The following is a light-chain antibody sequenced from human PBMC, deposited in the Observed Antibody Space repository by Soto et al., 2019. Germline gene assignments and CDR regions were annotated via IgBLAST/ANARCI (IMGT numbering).Light chain of an antibody. Sequence: QSALTQPASVSGSPGQSITLSCTGTSSDIGGSYYVSWCQHHPTKAPKLVIYESSNRPSGVSNRFSGSKSGYTAFLTISGLQPEDEADYYCSSFSATAILVFGTGTKVTVL. CDR1: SSDIGGSYY. CDR2: ESS. J-gene: IGLJ1*01. CDR3: SSFSATAILV. V-gene: IGLV2-14*01.